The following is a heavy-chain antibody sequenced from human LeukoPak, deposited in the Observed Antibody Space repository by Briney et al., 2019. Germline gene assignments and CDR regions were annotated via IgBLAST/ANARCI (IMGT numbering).Heavy chain of an antibody. J-gene: IGHJ3*02. CDR2: ISWNSGSI. D-gene: IGHD6-13*01. CDR3: AKDIGSSWPNDAFDI. V-gene: IGHV3-9*01. CDR1: GFTFDDYA. Sequence: PGRSLRLSCAASGFTFDDYALHWVRQAPGKGLEWVSGISWNSGSIGYADSVKGRFTISRDNAKNSLYLQMNSLRAEDTALYYCAKDIGSSWPNDAFDIWGQGTMVTVSS.